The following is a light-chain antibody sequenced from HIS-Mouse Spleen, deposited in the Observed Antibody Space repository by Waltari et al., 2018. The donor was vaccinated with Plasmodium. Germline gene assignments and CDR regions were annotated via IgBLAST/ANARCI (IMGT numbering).Light chain of an antibody. V-gene: IGKV1-27*01. Sequence: IQMTQSPSSLSASVGDRVTITCRASQGISNYLAWYQQKPGKVPKILIYAASTLQSGVPTRFSGSGAGTDVTLTISSLEAEDVATYYCQKYNSAPWTFGQGTKVEIK. CDR1: QGISNY. CDR2: AAS. J-gene: IGKJ1*01. CDR3: QKYNSAPWT.